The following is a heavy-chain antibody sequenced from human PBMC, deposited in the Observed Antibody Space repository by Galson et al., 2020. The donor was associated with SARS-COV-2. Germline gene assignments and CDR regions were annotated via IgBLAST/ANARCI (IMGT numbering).Heavy chain of an antibody. CDR1: GLSLRPSAVG. CDR2: LFWADDT. CDR3: GGYRLTFFDH. V-gene: IGHV2-5*02. J-gene: IGHJ4*02. D-gene: IGHD5-12*01. Sequence: KLSGPPLVKPNHTLTLTCTVSGLSLRPSAVGVAWLRHTSGKALEWPALLFWADDTRYHPSLKRRLTITKDTSRNQVVLTVTDMDPVDTATYYCGGYRLTFFDHWGQGTLVTVSS.